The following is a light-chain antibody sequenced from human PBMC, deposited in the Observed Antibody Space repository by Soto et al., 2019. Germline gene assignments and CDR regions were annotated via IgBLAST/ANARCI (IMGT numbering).Light chain of an antibody. CDR1: QSITRH. CDR2: AAS. V-gene: IGKV1-39*01. Sequence: DIQMTQSPSSLSASVEDRVTITCRASQSITRHLNWYQQKPGKAPKFLIYAASTLQSGVPSRFSGSGSGTDFTLTISSLQPEDFATYYCQQSYRPPYPFGQGTKMEIK. CDR3: QQSYRPPYP. J-gene: IGKJ2*01.